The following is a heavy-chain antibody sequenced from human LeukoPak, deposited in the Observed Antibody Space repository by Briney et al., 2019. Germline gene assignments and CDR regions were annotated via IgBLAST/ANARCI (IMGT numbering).Heavy chain of an antibody. J-gene: IGHJ3*02. CDR2: ISSSGSTI. V-gene: IGHV3-11*04. CDR1: GFTFSDYY. CDR3: ARKIAAAGRRDAFDI. Sequence: GGSLRLSCAASGFTFSDYYMSWIRQAPGKGLEWVSYISSSGSTIYYADSVKGRFTISRDNAKNSLYLQMNSLRAEDTAVYYCARKIAAAGRRDAFDIWGQGTMVTVSS. D-gene: IGHD6-13*01.